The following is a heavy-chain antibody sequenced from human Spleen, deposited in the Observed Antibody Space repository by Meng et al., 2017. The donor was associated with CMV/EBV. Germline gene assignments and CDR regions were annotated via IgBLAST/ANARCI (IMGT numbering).Heavy chain of an antibody. CDR3: ARLKGSGFNAFDI. D-gene: IGHD6-19*01. V-gene: IGHV4-39*01. CDR1: GGSISSSNYY. J-gene: IGHJ3*02. CDR2: IYYRGNT. Sequence: VSGGSISSSNYYWGWIRQPPGKGLEWIGSIYYRGNTYYNPSLKSRVTISIDTSKNQFSLRLNSVTAADTAVYYCARLKGSGFNAFDIWGQGTMVTVSS.